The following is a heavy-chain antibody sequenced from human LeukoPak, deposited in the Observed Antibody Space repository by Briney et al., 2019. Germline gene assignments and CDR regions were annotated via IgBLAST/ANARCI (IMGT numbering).Heavy chain of an antibody. CDR1: GFPFTSYG. CDR2: ISAYNGKT. CDR3: ATSRVAGTEIYYYYGMDV. D-gene: IGHD6-19*01. V-gene: IGHV1-18*01. Sequence: ASVKVSCKASGFPFTSYGFSWVRQAPGQGLEWMGWISAYNGKTNYAQRFQGRVTMTTDTSTSTAYLELRSLRSDDTAVYYCATSRVAGTEIYYYYGMDVWGQGTTVTVSS. J-gene: IGHJ6*02.